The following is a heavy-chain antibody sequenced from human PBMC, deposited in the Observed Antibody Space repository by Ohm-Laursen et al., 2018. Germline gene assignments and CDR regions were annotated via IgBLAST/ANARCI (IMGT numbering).Heavy chain of an antibody. D-gene: IGHD2-2*01. CDR3: ARHQLSGHYYYGMDV. CDR2: ISSASGTI. V-gene: IGHV3-11*04. J-gene: IGHJ6*02. CDR1: GFTFSDYY. Sequence: SLRLSCTASGFTFSDYYMSWIRQAPGEGLEWISYISSASGTIYYADSVRGRFTISRDNAKNSLYLQVNSLRAEDTAVYYCARHQLSGHYYYGMDVWGQGTTVTVSS.